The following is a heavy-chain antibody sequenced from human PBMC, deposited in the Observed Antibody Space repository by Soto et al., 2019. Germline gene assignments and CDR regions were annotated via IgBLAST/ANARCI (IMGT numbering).Heavy chain of an antibody. CDR3: AREAVHNRFDP. V-gene: IGHV1-18*01. Sequence: ASVKVSCKASGYTFTNYDIIWVRQAPGQGLEWMGWISTYNGNRNNAQKFQGRVAMTTDTSTSTAYMELSSLRSDDTAVYYCAREAVHNRFDPWGQGTLVTVAS. D-gene: IGHD6-19*01. J-gene: IGHJ5*02. CDR1: GYTFTNYD. CDR2: ISTYNGNR.